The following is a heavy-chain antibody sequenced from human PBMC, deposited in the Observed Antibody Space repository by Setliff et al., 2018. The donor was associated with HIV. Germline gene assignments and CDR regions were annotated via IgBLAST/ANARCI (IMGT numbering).Heavy chain of an antibody. CDR3: AKDVEFFPVPDSSGYIDY. CDR2: IWYDERNK. Sequence: GGSLRLSCTGYGFSFNSYGMHWVRQAPGKGLEWVALIWYDERNKYYGDSGKGRFTVSRDNTKNTLYLHMNGLGPEDTAVYYCAKDVEFFPVPDSSGYIDYWGQGTLVTVSS. J-gene: IGHJ4*02. D-gene: IGHD3-22*01. CDR1: GFSFNSYG. V-gene: IGHV3-30*02.